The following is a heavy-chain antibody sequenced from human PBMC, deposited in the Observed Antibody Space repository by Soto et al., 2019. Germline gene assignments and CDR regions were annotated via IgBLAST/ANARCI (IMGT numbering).Heavy chain of an antibody. Sequence: GGSLRLSCAASGFTFSSYGMHWVRQAPGKGLEWVAVISYDGSNKYYADSVKGRFTISRDNSKNTLYLQMNSLRAEDTAVYYCAKELVAARYYFDYWGQGTLVTVSS. D-gene: IGHD6-6*01. CDR2: ISYDGSNK. J-gene: IGHJ4*02. CDR1: GFTFSSYG. CDR3: AKELVAARYYFDY. V-gene: IGHV3-30*18.